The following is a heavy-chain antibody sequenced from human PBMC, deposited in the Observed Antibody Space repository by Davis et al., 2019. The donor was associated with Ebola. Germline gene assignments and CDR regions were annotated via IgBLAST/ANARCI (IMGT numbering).Heavy chain of an antibody. CDR1: GYSFTSYW. V-gene: IGHV5-51*01. CDR2: IYPGDSDT. Sequence: PGGSLRLSCKGSGYSFTSYWIGWVRQIPGKGLEWMGIIYPGDSDTRYSPSFQGQVTISADKSISTAYLQWSSLKASDTAMYYCARYPGRLITIFGVAKGAFDYWGQGTLVTVSS. J-gene: IGHJ4*02. CDR3: ARYPGRLITIFGVAKGAFDY. D-gene: IGHD3-3*01.